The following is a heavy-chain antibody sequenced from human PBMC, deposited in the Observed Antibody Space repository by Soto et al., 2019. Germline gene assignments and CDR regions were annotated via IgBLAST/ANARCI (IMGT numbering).Heavy chain of an antibody. CDR3: ARCLVKNCTNGVCYVSMGFDP. Sequence: QVQLQESGPGLVKPSGTLSLTCAVSGGSISSSNWWSWVRQPPGKGLEWIGEIYHSGSTNYNPSLKSRVTISVDKSKNQFSLKLSSVTAADTAVYYCARCLVKNCTNGVCYVSMGFDPWGQGTLVTVSS. CDR2: IYHSGST. CDR1: GGSISSSNW. V-gene: IGHV4-4*02. D-gene: IGHD2-8*01. J-gene: IGHJ5*02.